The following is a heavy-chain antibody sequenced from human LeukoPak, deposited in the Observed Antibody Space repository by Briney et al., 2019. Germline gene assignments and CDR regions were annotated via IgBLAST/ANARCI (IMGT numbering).Heavy chain of an antibody. CDR3: ARVGKAAAAWDY. D-gene: IGHD6-13*01. V-gene: IGHV3-7*01. CDR2: IKQDGSEK. J-gene: IGHJ4*02. CDR1: GFTFSSYS. Sequence: GGSLRLSCAASGFTFSSYSMNWVRQAPGKGLEWVANIKQDGSEKYYVDSVKGRFTISRDNAKNSLYLQMNSLRAEDTAVYYCARVGKAAAAWDYWGQGTLVTVSS.